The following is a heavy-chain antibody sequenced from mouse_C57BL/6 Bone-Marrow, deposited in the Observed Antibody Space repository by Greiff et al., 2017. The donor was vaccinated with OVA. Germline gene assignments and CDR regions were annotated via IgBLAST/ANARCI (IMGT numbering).Heavy chain of an antibody. D-gene: IGHD2-3*01. CDR2: INPGSGGT. J-gene: IGHJ4*01. CDR1: GYAFTNYL. Sequence: QVHVKQSGAELVRPGTSVKVSCKASGYAFTNYLIEWVKQRPGQGLEWIGVINPGSGGTNYNEKFKGKATLTADKSSSTAYMQLSSLTSEDSAVYFCARNYDGYYEDAMDYWGQGTSVTVSS. V-gene: IGHV1-54*01. CDR3: ARNYDGYYEDAMDY.